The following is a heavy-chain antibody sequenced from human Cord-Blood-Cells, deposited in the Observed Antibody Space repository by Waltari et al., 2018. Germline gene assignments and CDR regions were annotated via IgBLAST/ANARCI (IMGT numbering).Heavy chain of an antibody. D-gene: IGHD3-22*01. CDR3: ARLYYYDSSGYYYYYYGMDV. Sequence: QLQLQESGPGLVKPSETLSLTCTVSGGSISSSSYYWGWIRQPPGKGLEWIVSIYYSGSTYYNPSLKSRVTISVDTSKNQFSLKLSSVTAADTAVYYCARLYYYDSSGYYYYYYGMDVWGQGTTVTVSS. V-gene: IGHV4-39*01. J-gene: IGHJ6*02. CDR2: IYYSGST. CDR1: GGSISSSSYY.